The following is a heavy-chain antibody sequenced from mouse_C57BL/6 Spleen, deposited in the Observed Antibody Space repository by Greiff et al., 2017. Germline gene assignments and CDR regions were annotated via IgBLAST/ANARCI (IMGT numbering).Heavy chain of an antibody. CDR1: GYTFTSYT. D-gene: IGHD1-1*01. CDR3: ARVSNTVVVNFDY. V-gene: IGHV1-4*01. CDR2: INPSSGYT. Sequence: QVQLQQSGAELARPGASVKMSCKASGYTFTSYTMHWVKQRTGQGLEWIGYINPSSGYTKYNQKFKDKATLTADKSSSTAYMQLSSLTSEDSAVYYCARVSNTVVVNFDYWGQGTTLTVAS. J-gene: IGHJ2*01.